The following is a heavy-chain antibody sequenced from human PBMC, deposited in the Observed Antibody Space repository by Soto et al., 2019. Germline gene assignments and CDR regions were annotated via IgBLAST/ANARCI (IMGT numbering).Heavy chain of an antibody. V-gene: IGHV5-51*01. D-gene: IGHD6-13*01. CDR1: GYSFTSYW. CDR2: IYPGDSDT. Sequence: GESLKISSKGSGYSFTSYWIGWVRQMPGKGLEWMGIIYPGDSDTRYSPSFQGQVTISADKSISTAYLQWSSLKASDTAMYYCARTSAAGKYYDGMDVWGQGTTVTVSS. J-gene: IGHJ6*02. CDR3: ARTSAAGKYYDGMDV.